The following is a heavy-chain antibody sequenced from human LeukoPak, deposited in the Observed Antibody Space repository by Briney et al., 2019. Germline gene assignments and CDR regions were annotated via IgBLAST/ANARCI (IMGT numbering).Heavy chain of an antibody. D-gene: IGHD3-10*01. J-gene: IGHJ4*02. Sequence: GGSLRLSCAASGFTFSSYEMNWVRQAPGKGLEWVSYISSSGSTISYADSVKGRFTISRDNAKNSLYLQMNSLRAEDTAVYYCAQGIRGVIDYWGQGTLVTVSS. V-gene: IGHV3-48*03. CDR3: AQGIRGVIDY. CDR2: ISSSGSTI. CDR1: GFTFSSYE.